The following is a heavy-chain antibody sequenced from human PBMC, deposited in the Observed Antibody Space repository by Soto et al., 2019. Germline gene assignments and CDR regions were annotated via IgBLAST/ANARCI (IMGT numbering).Heavy chain of an antibody. CDR2: IYYSGST. J-gene: IGHJ4*02. CDR1: CGSISSGGYY. V-gene: IGHV4-31*03. D-gene: IGHD2-2*01. CDR3: ARERKYCSSTSCFDY. Sequence: SETLSLTCTFSCGSISSGGYYWSWIRQHPGKGLEWIGYIYYSGSTYYNPSLKSRVTISVDTSKNQFSLKLSSVTAADTAVYYCARERKYCSSTSCFDYWGQGTLVTVSS.